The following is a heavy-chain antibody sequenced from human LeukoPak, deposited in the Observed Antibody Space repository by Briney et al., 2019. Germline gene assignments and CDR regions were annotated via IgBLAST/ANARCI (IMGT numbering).Heavy chain of an antibody. CDR1: GGSFSSYC. Sequence: RPAETLSLTWAVYGGSFSSYCWSWVRQPPGKGLEWVGEIIHSGSTNYNTSHKSRATISVKTSKNQFSLKLSSVTPADTAVYYCATKVLSHYYFGMDVWGQGTTVTVSS. J-gene: IGHJ6*02. V-gene: IGHV4-34*12. CDR3: ATKVLSHYYFGMDV. CDR2: IIHSGST. D-gene: IGHD2-8*01.